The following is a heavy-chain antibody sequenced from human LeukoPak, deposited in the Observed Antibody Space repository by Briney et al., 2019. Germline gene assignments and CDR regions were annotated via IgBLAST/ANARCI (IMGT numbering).Heavy chain of an antibody. V-gene: IGHV4-39*07. CDR2: IYYSGST. Sequence: SETLSLTCTVSGGSISSSSYYWGWIRQPPGKGLEWIGSIYYSGSTYYNPSLKSRVTISVDTSKNQFSLKLSSVTAADTAVYYCARAFYDIYYDSSGYRYFDYWGQGALVTVSS. J-gene: IGHJ4*02. CDR1: GGSISSSSYY. D-gene: IGHD3-22*01. CDR3: ARAFYDIYYDSSGYRYFDY.